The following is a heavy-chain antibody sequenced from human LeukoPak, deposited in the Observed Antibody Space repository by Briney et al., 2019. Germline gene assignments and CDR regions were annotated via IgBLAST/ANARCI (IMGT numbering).Heavy chain of an antibody. D-gene: IGHD4-23*01. CDR2: ISYDGSNK. CDR3: ARGATVVTPCDY. Sequence: PGRSLRPSCAASGFTFSSYAMHWVRQAPGKGLEWVAVISYDGSNKYYADSVKGRFTISRDNSKNTLYLQMNSLRAEDTAVYYCARGATVVTPCDYWGQGTLVTVSS. CDR1: GFTFSSYA. V-gene: IGHV3-30-3*01. J-gene: IGHJ4*02.